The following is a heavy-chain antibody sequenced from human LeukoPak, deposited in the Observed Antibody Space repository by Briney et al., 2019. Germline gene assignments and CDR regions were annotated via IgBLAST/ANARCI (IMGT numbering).Heavy chain of an antibody. Sequence: SVKVSCKASGGTFGSYAISWVRQAPGQGLEWMGGIIPMFATANYAQKFQGRVTITTDESTSTAYMELSSLRSEDTALYYCARSYCRSTSCYRSPFDYWGQGTLVTVSS. CDR2: IIPMFATA. D-gene: IGHD2-2*01. J-gene: IGHJ4*02. V-gene: IGHV1-69*05. CDR3: ARSYCRSTSCYRSPFDY. CDR1: GGTFGSYA.